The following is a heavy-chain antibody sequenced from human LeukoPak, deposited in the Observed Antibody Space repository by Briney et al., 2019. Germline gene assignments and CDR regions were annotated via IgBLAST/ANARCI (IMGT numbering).Heavy chain of an antibody. Sequence: SETLSLTCAVYGGSFSGYYWSWIRQPPGKGLEWIGEINHSGSTNYNPSLKSRVTISVDTSKNQFSLKLSSVTAADTAVYYCARTPGGYSSQFNYMDVWAKGPRSPSP. D-gene: IGHD6-19*01. V-gene: IGHV4-34*01. CDR3: ARTPGGYSSQFNYMDV. CDR2: INHSGST. J-gene: IGHJ6*03. CDR1: GGSFSGYY.